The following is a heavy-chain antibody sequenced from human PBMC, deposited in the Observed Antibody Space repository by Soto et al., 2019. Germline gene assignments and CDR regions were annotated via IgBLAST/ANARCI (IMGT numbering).Heavy chain of an antibody. CDR3: ARDQVGATTGVGVYYYYYGMDV. V-gene: IGHV4-38-2*02. Sequence: PSETLSLTCAVSGYSISSGYYWGWIRQPPGKGLEWIGSIYHSGSTYYNPSLKSRVTISVDTSKNKFSLKLRSVTAADTAVYYRARDQVGATTGVGVYYYYYGMDVWGQRPTVT. CDR2: IYHSGST. J-gene: IGHJ6*02. D-gene: IGHD1-26*01. CDR1: GYSISSGYY.